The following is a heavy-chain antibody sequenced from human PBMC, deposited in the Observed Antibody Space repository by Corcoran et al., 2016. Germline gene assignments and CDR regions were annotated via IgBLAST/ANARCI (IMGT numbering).Heavy chain of an antibody. CDR2: INHSGST. J-gene: IGHJ4*02. D-gene: IGHD6-19*01. Sequence: QVQLQQWGAGLLKPSETLSLTCAVYGGSFSGYYWSWIRQPPGKGLEWIGEINHSGSTNYNPSLKSRVTISVDTSKNQFSLKLSSVTAADTAVYYCARGGVAVAANFDYWGQGTLVTVSS. V-gene: IGHV4-34*01. CDR3: ARGGVAVAANFDY. CDR1: GGSFSGYY.